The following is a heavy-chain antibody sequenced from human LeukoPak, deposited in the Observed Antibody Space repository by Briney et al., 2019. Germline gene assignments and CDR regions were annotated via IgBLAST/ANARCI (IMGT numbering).Heavy chain of an antibody. Sequence: GGSLRLSCAASGFPFSRNVMHWVRQAPGKGLEWVATISYDGNNKFHSDSVKGRFTIFRDNSRNTLYLQMNSLRGEDAAVYSCARGGIPTGPYYYFYYMDVWGNGTAVTVSS. CDR2: ISYDGNNK. CDR3: ARGGIPTGPYYYFYYMDV. D-gene: IGHD3-10*01. J-gene: IGHJ6*03. V-gene: IGHV3-30*01. CDR1: GFPFSRNV.